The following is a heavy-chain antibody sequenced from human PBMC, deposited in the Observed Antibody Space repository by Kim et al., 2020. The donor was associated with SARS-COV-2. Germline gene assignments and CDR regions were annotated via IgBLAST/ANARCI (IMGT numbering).Heavy chain of an antibody. J-gene: IGHJ6*02. Sequence: GGSLRLSCAASGFTFSSYAMHWVRQAPGKGLEYVSAISSNGGSTYYANSVKGRFTISRDNPKNTLYLQMGSLRAEDMAVYYCARTTWLFDDSSGYYPSPNSYYGMDVWGQGTPVTVSS. CDR2: ISSNGGST. CDR3: ARTTWLFDDSSGYYPSPNSYYGMDV. CDR1: GFTFSSYA. V-gene: IGHV3-64*01. D-gene: IGHD3-22*01.